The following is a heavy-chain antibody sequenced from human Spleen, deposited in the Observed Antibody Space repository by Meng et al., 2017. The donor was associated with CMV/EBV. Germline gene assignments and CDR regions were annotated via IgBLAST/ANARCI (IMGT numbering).Heavy chain of an antibody. V-gene: IGHV3-48*04. CDR1: GFTFSAYN. J-gene: IGHJ3*02. CDR2: ITGNGATI. D-gene: IGHD2-15*01. Sequence: GGSLRLSCAACGFTFSAYNINWVRQAPGKGLQWLSYITGNGATIHYEDSVKGRFTVSRDNAKNTLYLQMDSLRAEDTAVYYCAGESRPVVAFDIWGQGTWVTVSS. CDR3: AGESRPVVAFDI.